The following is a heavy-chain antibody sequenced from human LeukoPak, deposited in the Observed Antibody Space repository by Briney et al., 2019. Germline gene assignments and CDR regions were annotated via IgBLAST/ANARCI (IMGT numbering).Heavy chain of an antibody. Sequence: SETLSLTCTVSGDSMTRGGYYWSWVRQHPGQGLEWVGFIYHSGTTFYNPSLESRATISVDTSQNQFSLKLTSVTAADTAVYYCARAVDYRNYFDYWGQGTLVTVAS. CDR2: IYHSGTT. CDR1: GDSMTRGGYY. V-gene: IGHV4-31*03. CDR3: ARAVDYRNYFDY. D-gene: IGHD4-11*01. J-gene: IGHJ4*02.